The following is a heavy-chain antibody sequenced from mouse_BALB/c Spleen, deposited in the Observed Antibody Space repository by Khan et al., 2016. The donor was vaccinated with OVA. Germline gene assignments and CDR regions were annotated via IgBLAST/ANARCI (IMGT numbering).Heavy chain of an antibody. J-gene: IGHJ2*01. CDR2: ISYSGNT. CDR3: ARVYGGDFDY. D-gene: IGHD1-1*01. V-gene: IGHV3-2*02. CDR1: GYSITSDYA. Sequence: EVKLEVSGPGLVKPSQSLSLICTVTGYSITSDYAWNWIRQFPGNKLEWMGYISYSGNTKYNPSLKSRISITRDTSKNQFFLQLNSVTIEDTATYYCARVYGGDFDYWGQGTTLTVSS.